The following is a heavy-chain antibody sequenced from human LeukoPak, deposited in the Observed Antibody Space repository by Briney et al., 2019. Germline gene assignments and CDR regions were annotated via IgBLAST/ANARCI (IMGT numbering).Heavy chain of an antibody. D-gene: IGHD1-26*01. CDR2: IIPIFGTA. V-gene: IGHV1-69*13. Sequence: ASVKVSCKASGGTFSSYAISWVRQAPGQGLEWMGGIIPIFGTANYAQKFQGRVTITADESTSTAYMELSSLRSEDTAVYYCARAHSRIVGATQGRYAFDIWGQGTMVTVSS. CDR3: ARAHSRIVGATQGRYAFDI. J-gene: IGHJ3*02. CDR1: GGTFSSYA.